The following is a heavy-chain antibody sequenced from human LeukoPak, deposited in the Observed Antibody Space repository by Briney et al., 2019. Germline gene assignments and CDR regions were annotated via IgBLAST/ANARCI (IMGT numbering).Heavy chain of an antibody. CDR3: AKDPFGWPLRGYFDY. D-gene: IGHD3-9*01. J-gene: IGHJ4*02. CDR1: GFTFSSYA. V-gene: IGHV3-23*01. Sequence: GESLRLSCAASGFTFSSYAMSWVRQAPGKGLDWVSAISGSGDSTYYADSVKGRFTISRDNSKSTLFLQMNSLRPEDTAVYYCAKDPFGWPLRGYFDYWGQGILVTVSS. CDR2: ISGSGDST.